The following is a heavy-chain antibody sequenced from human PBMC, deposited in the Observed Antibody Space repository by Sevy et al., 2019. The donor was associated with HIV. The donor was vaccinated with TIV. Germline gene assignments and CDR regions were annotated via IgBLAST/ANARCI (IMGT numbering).Heavy chain of an antibody. CDR3: AREPIQLWLNYYYYYGMDV. D-gene: IGHD5-18*01. V-gene: IGHV3-48*03. CDR2: ISSSGSTI. J-gene: IGHJ6*02. CDR1: GFTFSSYK. Sequence: GGSLRLSCAASGFTFSSYKMNWVRQAPGKGLEWVSYISSSGSTIYYADSVKGRFTISRDNAKNSLYLQMNSLRAEDTAVYYCAREPIQLWLNYYYYYGMDVWGQGTTVTVSS.